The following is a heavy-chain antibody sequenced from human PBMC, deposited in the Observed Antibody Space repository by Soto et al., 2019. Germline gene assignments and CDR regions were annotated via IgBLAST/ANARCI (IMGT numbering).Heavy chain of an antibody. CDR3: ARAVAVPADFDY. Sequence: QVQLVQSGAEEKKPGASVKVSCKASGYTFTGYAMHWVRQAPGQRLEWMGWINAGNGNTKYSQKFQGRVTITRDTSASTAYMELSSLRSEATSVYDCARAVAVPADFDYWGQGTLVTVSS. J-gene: IGHJ4*02. CDR2: INAGNGNT. D-gene: IGHD6-19*01. CDR1: GYTFTGYA. V-gene: IGHV1-3*05.